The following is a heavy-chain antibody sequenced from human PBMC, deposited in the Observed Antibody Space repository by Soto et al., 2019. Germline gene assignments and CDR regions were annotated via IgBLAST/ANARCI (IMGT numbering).Heavy chain of an antibody. CDR1: GGAISRYY. D-gene: IGHD2-8*01. J-gene: IGHJ5*02. CDR3: ARDRSTYGGGGTGEVKENWFDP. V-gene: IGHV4-59*01. CDR2: AYYSGDT. Sequence: PSETLSLTSNVSGGAISRYYWSWIRQPPGKGLEWIGYAYYSGDTGYNPSLQSRVTMAVDTSKNQVSLKLTSVTAADTAVYYCARDRSTYGGGGTGEVKENWFDPWGQGALVTVSS.